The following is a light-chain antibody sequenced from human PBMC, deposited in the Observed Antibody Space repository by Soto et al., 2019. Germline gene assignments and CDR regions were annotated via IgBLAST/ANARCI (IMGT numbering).Light chain of an antibody. CDR3: QNYNSYSEE. J-gene: IGKJ1*01. V-gene: IGKV1-5*03. CDR2: KAS. Sequence: DIQMTQSPSTLSASVRDRVTITCRASQTISSWLAWFQQRPGRAPKFLIYKASTLKSGVPSRFSGSGSGTEFTLTISSLQPDDFATYYCQNYNSYSEEFGQGTKVDIK. CDR1: QTISSW.